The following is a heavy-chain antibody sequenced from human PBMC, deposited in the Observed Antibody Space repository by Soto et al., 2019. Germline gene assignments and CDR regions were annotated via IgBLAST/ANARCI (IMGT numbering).Heavy chain of an antibody. D-gene: IGHD3-22*01. J-gene: IGHJ5*02. Sequence: SETLSLTCSVSGGSISSNNHYWGWIRHTPGKGLEWIGSIYYSGSTYYNPSLKSRVTISVDTSKNQFSLKLTSVTAADTAVYYCARQGITMIVVVVTDNWLDPWGQGTLVTVSS. CDR2: IYYSGST. CDR1: GGSISSNNHY. CDR3: ARQGITMIVVVVTDNWLDP. V-gene: IGHV4-39*01.